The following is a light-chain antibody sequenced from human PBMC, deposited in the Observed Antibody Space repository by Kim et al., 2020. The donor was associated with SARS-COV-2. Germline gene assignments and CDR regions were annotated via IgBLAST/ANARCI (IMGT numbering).Light chain of an antibody. V-gene: IGKV1-27*01. J-gene: IGKJ1*01. CDR1: QASSSY. CDR3: LKHSSAPWT. Sequence: ASVGDGVTITCRASQASSSYLAWYQHKPGKPPKLLVYAASALHSGVPSRFSGRGSGTQFTLTISNLQPEDVATYYCLKHSSAPWTFGQGTKVDIK. CDR2: AAS.